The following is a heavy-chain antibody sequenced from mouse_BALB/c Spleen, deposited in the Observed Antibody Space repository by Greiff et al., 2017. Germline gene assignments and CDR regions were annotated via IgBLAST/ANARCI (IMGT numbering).Heavy chain of an antibody. J-gene: IGHJ2*01. D-gene: IGHD2-1*01. CDR3: ARGGNFAMDY. Sequence: EVQLQQTGPELVKPGASVKISCKASGYSFTDYIMLWVKQSHGKSLEWIGNINPYYGSTSYNLKFKGKATLTVDKSSSTAYMQLNSLTSEDSAVYYCARGGNFAMDYWGQGTTLTVSS. CDR1: GYSFTDYI. CDR2: INPYYGST. V-gene: IGHV1-39*01.